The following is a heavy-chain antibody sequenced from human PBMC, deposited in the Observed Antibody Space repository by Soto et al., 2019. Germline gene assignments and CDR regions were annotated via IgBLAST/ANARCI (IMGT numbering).Heavy chain of an antibody. CDR3: ARALYYDILTGYYSFDY. CDR2: IIPIFGTA. V-gene: IGHV1-69*13. CDR1: GGTFSSYA. J-gene: IGHJ4*02. D-gene: IGHD3-9*01. Sequence: ASVKVSCKASGGTFSSYAISWVRQAPGQGLEWMGGIIPIFGTANYAQEFQGRVTITADESTSTAYMELSSLRSEDTAVYYCARALYYDILTGYYSFDYWGQGTLVTVSS.